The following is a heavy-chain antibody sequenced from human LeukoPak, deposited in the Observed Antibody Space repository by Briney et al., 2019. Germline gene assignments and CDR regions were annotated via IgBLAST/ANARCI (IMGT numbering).Heavy chain of an antibody. J-gene: IGHJ5*02. CDR1: GYTFTGYY. V-gene: IGHV1-2*02. CDR2: INPNSGGT. D-gene: IGHD2-15*01. Sequence: ASVKLSCKASGYTFTGYYMHWVRQAPGPGLEWMGWINPNSGGTNYAQKFQGRVTMTRDTSISTAYMELSRLRSDDTAVYYCARVGGSWLDNWFDPWGQGTMVTVSS. CDR3: ARVGGSWLDNWFDP.